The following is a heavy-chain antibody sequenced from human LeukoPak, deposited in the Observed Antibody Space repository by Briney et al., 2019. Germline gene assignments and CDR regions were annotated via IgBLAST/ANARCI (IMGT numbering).Heavy chain of an antibody. Sequence: GGSLRLSCAASGFTVSSNYMSWVRQAPGKGLEWVSVIYSGGSTYYADSVKGRFTISRDNSKNTLYLQMNSLRAEDTAVYYCARQFGDYGGYFDYWGQGTLVTVSS. CDR2: IYSGGST. J-gene: IGHJ4*02. CDR1: GFTVSSNY. D-gene: IGHD4-23*01. V-gene: IGHV3-53*01. CDR3: ARQFGDYGGYFDY.